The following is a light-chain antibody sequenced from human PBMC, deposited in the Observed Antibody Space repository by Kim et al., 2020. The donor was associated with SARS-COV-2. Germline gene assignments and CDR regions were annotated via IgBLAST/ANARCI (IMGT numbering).Light chain of an antibody. V-gene: IGKV3-15*01. CDR2: GAS. CDR3: QQYNNWPQT. Sequence: EIVMTQSPATPSVSPGERATLSCRASQSVSSNLAWYQQKPGQAPRLLIYGASTRATGIPARFSGSGSGTEFTLTISSLQSEDFAVYYCQQYNNWPQTFGQGTKLEI. J-gene: IGKJ2*01. CDR1: QSVSSN.